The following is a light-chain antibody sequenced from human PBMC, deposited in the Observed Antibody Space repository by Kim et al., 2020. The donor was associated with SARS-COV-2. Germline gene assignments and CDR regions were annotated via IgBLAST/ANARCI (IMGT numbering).Light chain of an antibody. J-gene: IGLJ3*02. CDR3: KVWESSTWV. V-gene: IGLV3-9*01. Sequence: SYELTQPLSVSVALGQTARITCGGNNIVTKNVHWYQQKPGQAPVLVMYRDTNRPSGIPERFSGSNSGNTATLTISRAQAGDEADYYFKVWESSTWVFGGG. CDR1: NIVTKN. CDR2: RDT.